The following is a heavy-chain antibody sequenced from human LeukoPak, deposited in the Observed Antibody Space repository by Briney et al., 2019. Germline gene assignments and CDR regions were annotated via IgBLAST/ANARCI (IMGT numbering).Heavy chain of an antibody. CDR3: AKITMVRGRPRPDYFDY. Sequence: GGSLRLSCAASGFTFSSYAMSWVRQAPGKGLEWVSAISGSGGSTYYADSVKGRFTISRDNSKNTLYLQMNSLRAEDTAVYYCAKITMVRGRPRPDYFDYWGQGTLVTVSS. CDR1: GFTFSSYA. J-gene: IGHJ4*02. CDR2: ISGSGGST. V-gene: IGHV3-23*01. D-gene: IGHD3-10*01.